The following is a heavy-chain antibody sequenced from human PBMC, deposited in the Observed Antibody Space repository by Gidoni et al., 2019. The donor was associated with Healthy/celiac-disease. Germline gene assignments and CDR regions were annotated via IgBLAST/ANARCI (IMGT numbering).Heavy chain of an antibody. CDR1: GFTFSSYC. J-gene: IGHJ3*02. Sequence: QVQLVESGGGVVQPGRSLRLSCAASGFTFSSYCMHWVRQAPGKGLEWVAVIWYDGSNKYYADSVKGRFTISRDNSKNTLYLQMNSLRAEDTAVYYCARDVGYSYGSRGAFDIWGQGTMVTVSS. CDR2: IWYDGSNK. V-gene: IGHV3-33*01. CDR3: ARDVGYSYGSRGAFDI. D-gene: IGHD5-18*01.